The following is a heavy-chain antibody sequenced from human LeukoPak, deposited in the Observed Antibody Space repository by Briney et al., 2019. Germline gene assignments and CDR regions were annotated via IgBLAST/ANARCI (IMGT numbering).Heavy chain of an antibody. V-gene: IGHV3-23*01. Sequence: GGSLRLSCAASGFTFSSYAMSWVRQAPGKGLEWVSAISGNGGSKYYADSVKGRFTISRANSKNTLYLQMNSLRAEDTAVYYCEKYSSGWYHGEGRPDYWGQGIMVTVSS. J-gene: IGHJ4*02. CDR1: GFTFSSYA. CDR3: EKYSSGWYHGEGRPDY. CDR2: ISGNGGSK. D-gene: IGHD6-19*01.